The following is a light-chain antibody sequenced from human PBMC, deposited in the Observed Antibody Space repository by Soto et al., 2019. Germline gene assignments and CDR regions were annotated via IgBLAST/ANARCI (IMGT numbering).Light chain of an antibody. V-gene: IGLV2-8*01. CDR1: SSDVGGYNY. J-gene: IGLJ2*01. Sequence: QSALTQPPSASGSLGQSVTISCTGTSSDVGGYNYVSWHQQHPGKAPKVMIYEVTKRPPGVPDRFSGSKSCNTASLTVSGRQAEDEADYYCSSFAGGGNPVLLGGGTKLTVL. CDR3: SSFAGGGNPVL. CDR2: EVT.